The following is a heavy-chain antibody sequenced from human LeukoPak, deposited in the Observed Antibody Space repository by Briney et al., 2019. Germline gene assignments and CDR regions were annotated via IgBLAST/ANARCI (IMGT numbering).Heavy chain of an antibody. V-gene: IGHV3-53*01. CDR2: IYSGGST. CDR3: ARGGVAANYYYYYAMDV. CDR1: GFTVSSNY. D-gene: IGHD2-21*01. J-gene: IGHJ6*02. Sequence: GGSLRLSCAASGFTVSSNYMSWVRQAPGKGLEWVSVIYSGGSTYYADSVKGRFTISRDNSENTLYLQMNSLRAEDTAVYYCARGGVAANYYYYYAMDVWGQGTTVTVSS.